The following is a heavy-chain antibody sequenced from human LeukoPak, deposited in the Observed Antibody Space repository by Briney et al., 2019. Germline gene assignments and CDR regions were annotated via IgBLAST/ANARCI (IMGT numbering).Heavy chain of an antibody. V-gene: IGHV5-51*01. D-gene: IGHD6-13*01. J-gene: IGHJ3*02. Sequence: GEFLKISCKGSGYSYTSYWIGWVRQMPGKGLEWMGIIYPGDSDTRYSPSFQGQVTISADKSISTAYLQWSSLKASDTAMYYCARPTAALPDAFDIWGQGTMVTVSS. CDR1: GYSYTSYW. CDR2: IYPGDSDT. CDR3: ARPTAALPDAFDI.